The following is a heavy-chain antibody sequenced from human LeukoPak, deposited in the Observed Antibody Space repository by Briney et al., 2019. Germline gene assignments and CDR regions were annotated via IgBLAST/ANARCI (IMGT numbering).Heavy chain of an antibody. V-gene: IGHV3-48*02. D-gene: IGHD2-21*02. J-gene: IGHJ4*02. Sequence: PGGSLRLSCAVSGFTFSRYWMTWVRQAPGKGLEWVSYISSSSSTIYYADSVKGRFTISRDNAKNSLYLQMNSLRDEDTAVYYCASFPAYCGGDCSFDYWGQGTLVTVSS. CDR3: ASFPAYCGGDCSFDY. CDR2: ISSSSSTI. CDR1: GFTFSRYW.